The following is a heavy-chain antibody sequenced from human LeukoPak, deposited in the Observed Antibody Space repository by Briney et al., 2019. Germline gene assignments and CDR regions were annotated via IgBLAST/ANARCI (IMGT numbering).Heavy chain of an antibody. J-gene: IGHJ4*02. CDR2: ISYDGSNK. V-gene: IGHV3-30*19. Sequence: PGGSLRLSCEASAFSFSTYGMHWGRQAPGKGLEWVAVISYDGSNKYYADSVKGRFTISRDNSKNTLYLQMNSLRAEDTAVYYCARTTSGSPLVGHFDYWGQGTLVTVSS. CDR1: AFSFSTYG. D-gene: IGHD1-26*01. CDR3: ARTTSGSPLVGHFDY.